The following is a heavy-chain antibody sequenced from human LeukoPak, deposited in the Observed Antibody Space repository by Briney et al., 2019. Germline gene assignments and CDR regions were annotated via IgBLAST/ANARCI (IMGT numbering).Heavy chain of an antibody. Sequence: PSETLSLTCTVSGGSISSSSYYWGWIRQPPGKGLEWIGSIYYTGSTYYNPSLKSRVTISLDTSKTQFSLKLSSVTAADTAVYYCARLDIVATTNFDYWGQGTLVTVPS. V-gene: IGHV4-39*07. CDR3: ARLDIVATTNFDY. J-gene: IGHJ4*02. CDR2: IYYTGST. D-gene: IGHD5-12*01. CDR1: GGSISSSSYY.